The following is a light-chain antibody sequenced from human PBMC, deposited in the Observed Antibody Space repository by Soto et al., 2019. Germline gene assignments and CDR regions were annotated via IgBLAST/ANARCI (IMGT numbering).Light chain of an antibody. Sequence: DIVMTQSPLSLPFTPGEPASISCRSSKSLLHSIGYTYLDWYLQKPGQSPQLLIYLGSNRASGVPDRFSGSGSGTDFTLKISRVEAEDVGVYYCMQALQTPWTFGQGTKVEIK. CDR2: LGS. CDR1: KSLLHSIGYTY. J-gene: IGKJ1*01. CDR3: MQALQTPWT. V-gene: IGKV2-28*01.